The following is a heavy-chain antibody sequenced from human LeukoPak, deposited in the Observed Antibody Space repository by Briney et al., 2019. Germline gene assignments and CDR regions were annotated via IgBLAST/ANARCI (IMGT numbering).Heavy chain of an antibody. D-gene: IGHD6-13*01. CDR3: AIRYSSSSYYFDY. CDR2: IIPILGIA. V-gene: IGHV1-69*02. J-gene: IGHJ4*02. CDR1: GGTFSSYT. Sequence: GASVKVSCKASGGTFSSYTISWVRQAPGQGLEWMGRIIPILGIANYAQKFQGRVTITADKSTSTAYMELSSLRSEDTAVYYCAIRYSSSSYYFDYWGQGTLVTVSS.